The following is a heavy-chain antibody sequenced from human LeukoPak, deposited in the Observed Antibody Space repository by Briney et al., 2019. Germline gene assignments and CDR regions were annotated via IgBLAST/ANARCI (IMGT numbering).Heavy chain of an antibody. D-gene: IGHD3-22*01. CDR1: GYSFTSYW. CDR3: ARLEYYYDSSVTRDWFDP. V-gene: IGHV5-51*01. J-gene: IGHJ5*02. Sequence: GESLKISCKGSGYSFTSYWIGWVRPMPGKGLEWMGIIYPGDSDTRYSPSFQGQVTISADKSISTAYLQWSSMKASDTAMYYCARLEYYYDSSVTRDWFDPWGQGTLVTVSS. CDR2: IYPGDSDT.